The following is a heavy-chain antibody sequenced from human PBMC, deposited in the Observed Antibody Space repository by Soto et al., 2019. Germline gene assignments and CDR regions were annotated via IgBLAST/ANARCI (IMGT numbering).Heavy chain of an antibody. Sequence: KESGPTLVKPTQTLTLTCTFSGFSLSTSGVGVGWIRQPPGKALEWLALIYWDDDKRYSPSLKSRLTITKDTSKNQVVLTMTNMDPVDTATYYCAHLTYYYGSGSSNWFDPWGQGTLVTVSS. CDR1: GFSLSTSGVG. CDR2: IYWDDDK. V-gene: IGHV2-5*02. D-gene: IGHD3-10*01. CDR3: AHLTYYYGSGSSNWFDP. J-gene: IGHJ5*02.